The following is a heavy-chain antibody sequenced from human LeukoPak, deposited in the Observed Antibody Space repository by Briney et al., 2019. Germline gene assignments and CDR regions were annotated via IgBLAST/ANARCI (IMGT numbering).Heavy chain of an antibody. CDR3: VRDGVGATTYFGYFDH. CDR1: GISFSAHG. D-gene: IGHD1-26*01. Sequence: GGSLRLSCAASGISFSAHGMHWVRQAPGKGLEWVAIIRFDGSNIHYADSVKGRFTISRDNSKNTLYLQMNSLRAENTAVYYCVRDGVGATTYFGYFDHWGQGNLVTVSS. CDR2: IRFDGSNI. J-gene: IGHJ4*02. V-gene: IGHV3-33*01.